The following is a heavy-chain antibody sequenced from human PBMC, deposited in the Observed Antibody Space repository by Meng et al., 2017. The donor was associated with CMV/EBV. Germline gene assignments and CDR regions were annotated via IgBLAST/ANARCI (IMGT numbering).Heavy chain of an antibody. V-gene: IGHV4-39*06. CDR1: GGSISSSSYY. CDR3: ARGVVTMIVVYDP. Sequence: RLQREEPGPGLVQPSAPLALPCTVSGGSISSSSYYWGWIRQPPGKGLEWIGSIYYSGSTYYNPSLKSRVTISVDTSKNQFSLKLSSVTAADTAVYYCARGVVTMIVVYDPWGQETLVTVSS. CDR2: IYYSGST. J-gene: IGHJ5*02. D-gene: IGHD3-22*01.